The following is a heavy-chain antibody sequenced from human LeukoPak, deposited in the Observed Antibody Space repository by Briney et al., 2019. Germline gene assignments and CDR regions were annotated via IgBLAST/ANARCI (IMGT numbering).Heavy chain of an antibody. CDR2: ISYDGSNK. Sequence: GGSLRLSCAASGFTFSSYAMHWVRQAPGKGLEWVAVISYDGSNKYYADSVKGRFTISRDNSKNTLYLQMNSLRAEDTAVYYCARDWSAVGGFNAFDIWGQGTMVTVSS. CDR3: ARDWSAVGGFNAFDI. D-gene: IGHD3-16*01. J-gene: IGHJ3*02. CDR1: GFTFSSYA. V-gene: IGHV3-30*04.